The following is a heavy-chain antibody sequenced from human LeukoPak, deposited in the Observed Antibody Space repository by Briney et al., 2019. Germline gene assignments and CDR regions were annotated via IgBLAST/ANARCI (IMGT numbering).Heavy chain of an antibody. CDR2: ISGSSSYI. Sequence: GGSLRLSCAASEFIVSINYMTWVRQAPGKGLEWVSSISGSSSYIYYADSVKGRFTISRDNAKNSLYLQMNSLRAEDTAVYYCAREVYYYGSGSSLFDYWGQGTLVTVSS. V-gene: IGHV3-21*01. CDR3: AREVYYYGSGSSLFDY. D-gene: IGHD3-10*01. CDR1: EFIVSINY. J-gene: IGHJ4*02.